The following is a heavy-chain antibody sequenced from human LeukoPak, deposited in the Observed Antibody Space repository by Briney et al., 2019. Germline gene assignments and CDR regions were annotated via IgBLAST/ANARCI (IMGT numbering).Heavy chain of an antibody. D-gene: IGHD6-19*01. V-gene: IGHV1-2*02. J-gene: IGHJ4*02. CDR1: GFTFKDYY. CDR3: ARALTRYSTAWYGY. CDR2: LNPYSGGT. Sequence: GASVKVSCKTSGFTFKDYYIHWVRQAPGQGLEWMGWLNPYSGGTNYAQKFQGRVTLTRDTSITTAYMDLSGLTSDDTALYYCARALTRYSTAWYGYWGQGTLVTVSS.